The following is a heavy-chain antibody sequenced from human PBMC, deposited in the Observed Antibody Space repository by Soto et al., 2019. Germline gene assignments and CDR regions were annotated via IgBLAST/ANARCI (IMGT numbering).Heavy chain of an antibody. J-gene: IGHJ4*02. CDR1: GYTFTSCS. CDR2: INAGNGNT. CDR3: ARDLGGWPDY. Sequence: ASVKVSCKASGYTFTSCSMHSVRQAPGQRLEWMGWINAGNGNTKYSQKFQGRVTITRDTSASTAYMELSSLRSEDTAVYYCARDLGGWPDYWGQGTLVTVSS. V-gene: IGHV1-3*01. D-gene: IGHD2-15*01.